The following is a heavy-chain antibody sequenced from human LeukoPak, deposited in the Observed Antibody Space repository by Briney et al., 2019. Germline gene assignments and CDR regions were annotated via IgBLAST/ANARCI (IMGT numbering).Heavy chain of an antibody. CDR1: GYTFTGYY. CDR2: INPNSGGT. CDR3: ATDPDCSSTSCYTYY. D-gene: IGHD2-2*02. Sequence: ASVKVSCKAYGYTFTGYYMHWVRQAPGQGLEWMGWINPNSGGTNYAQKFQGRVTMTRDTSISTAYMELSRLRSDDTAVYCSATDPDCSSTSCYTYYWGQGTLGTVSS. V-gene: IGHV1-2*02. J-gene: IGHJ4*02.